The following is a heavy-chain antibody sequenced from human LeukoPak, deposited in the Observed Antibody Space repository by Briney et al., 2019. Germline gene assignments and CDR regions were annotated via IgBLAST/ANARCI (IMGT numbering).Heavy chain of an antibody. CDR1: GYIFTSNI. CDR2: ISTFNGYT. J-gene: IGHJ4*02. V-gene: IGHV1-18*04. Sequence: ASVRVSCKPSGYIFTSNIITWVRQASGQQLEWMGWISTFNGYTKYAQNLQGRITMTRDTSTGTVYLEMRNLRSDDTAVYFCARGEFYYDLWGQGTLVTVSS. D-gene: IGHD3-16*01. CDR3: ARGEFYYDL.